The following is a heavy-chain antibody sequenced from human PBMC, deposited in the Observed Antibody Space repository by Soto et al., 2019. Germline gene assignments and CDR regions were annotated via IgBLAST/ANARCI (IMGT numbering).Heavy chain of an antibody. D-gene: IGHD2-2*01. CDR2: IVVGSGNT. Sequence: QMQLVQSGPEVKKPGTSVKVSCKASGFTFTSSAMQWVRQARGQRREWIGWIVVGSGNTNYAQKFQERVTITRDMSTSTAYMELSSLRSEDTAVYYCAAGVGYCSSTSCYVPCDYWGQGTLVTVSS. CDR1: GFTFTSSA. V-gene: IGHV1-58*02. CDR3: AAGVGYCSSTSCYVPCDY. J-gene: IGHJ4*02.